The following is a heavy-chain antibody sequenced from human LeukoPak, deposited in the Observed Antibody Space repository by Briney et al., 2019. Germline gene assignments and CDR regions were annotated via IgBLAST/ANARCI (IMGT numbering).Heavy chain of an antibody. Sequence: SETLSLTCTVSGGSISSSSYYWGWIRQPPGKGLEWIGSIYYSGSTYYNPSLKSRVTISVDTSKNQFSLKLSSVTAADTAVYYCARSYLEWLLHFDYWGQGTLVTVSS. CDR1: GGSISSSSYY. J-gene: IGHJ4*02. V-gene: IGHV4-39*01. CDR3: ARSYLEWLLHFDY. D-gene: IGHD3-3*01. CDR2: IYYSGST.